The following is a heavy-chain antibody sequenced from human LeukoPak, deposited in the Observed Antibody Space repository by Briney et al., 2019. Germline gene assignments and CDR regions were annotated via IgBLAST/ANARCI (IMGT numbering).Heavy chain of an antibody. V-gene: IGHV4-38-2*02. CDR2: IYHSGST. Sequence: SETLSLTCTVSGYSISSGYYWGWIRQPPGKGLEWIGSIYHSGSTYCNPSLKSRVTISVDTSKNQFSLKLSSVTAADTAVYYCASIHTYYYYMDVWGKGTTVTVSS. CDR1: GYSISSGYY. J-gene: IGHJ6*03. CDR3: ASIHTYYYYMDV. D-gene: IGHD2-2*02.